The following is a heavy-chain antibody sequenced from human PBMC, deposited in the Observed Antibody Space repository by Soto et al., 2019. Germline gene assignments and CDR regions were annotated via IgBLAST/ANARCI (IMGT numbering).Heavy chain of an antibody. D-gene: IGHD2-2*01. CDR3: ARVEHCSSTDCYSIYDY. V-gene: IGHV3-74*01. CDR1: GFSFSTYY. CDR2: INNDGSST. Sequence: EVQLVESGGTLVQPGGSLRLSCAASGFSFSTYYMHWVRQAPGKGLVWVARINNDGSSTNYADSVKGRFTISRDNAKTTLYVPMDSLRAEDTAVYYCARVEHCSSTDCYSIYDYWGQGTLVTVSS. J-gene: IGHJ4*02.